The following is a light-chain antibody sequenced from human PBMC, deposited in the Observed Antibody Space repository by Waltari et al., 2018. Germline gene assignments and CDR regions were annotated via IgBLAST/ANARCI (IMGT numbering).Light chain of an antibody. CDR3: QQYGSSPLT. Sequence: EIVLTQSPGTLSLSPGERETLSCRASQSVSSSYLAWYQQKPGQAPRLLIYGASSRATGIPDRFSGSGSGTDFTLTISRLEPEDFAVYYCQQYGSSPLTFGGGTKVEIK. CDR1: QSVSSSY. J-gene: IGKJ4*01. V-gene: IGKV3-20*01. CDR2: GAS.